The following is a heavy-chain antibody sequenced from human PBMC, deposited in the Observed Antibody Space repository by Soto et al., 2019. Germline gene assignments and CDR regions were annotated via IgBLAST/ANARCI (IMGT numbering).Heavy chain of an antibody. J-gene: IGHJ4*02. CDR1: GGSISGYY. V-gene: IGHV4-59*08. CDR2: MYNTGST. Sequence: PSETLSLTCTVSGGSISGYYWSWIRQPPGKGLEWIGYMYNTGSTVYNPSFKSRVTISVDTSKNQFSLKLSSVTAADTAVYYCARADYYDSSGYYYFFDYWGQGTLVTVSS. CDR3: ARADYYDSSGYYYFFDY. D-gene: IGHD3-22*01.